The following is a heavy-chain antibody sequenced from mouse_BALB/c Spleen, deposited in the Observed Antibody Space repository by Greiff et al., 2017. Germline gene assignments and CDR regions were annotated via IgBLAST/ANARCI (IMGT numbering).Heavy chain of an antibody. D-gene: IGHD1-2*01. Sequence: EVKLLESGPGLVKPSQSLSLTCTVTGYSITSDYAWNWIRQFPGNKLEWMGYISYSGSTSYNPSLKSRISITRDTSKNQFFLQLNSVTTEDTATYYCARGRAATSGFAYWGQGTLVTVSA. CDR3: ARGRAATSGFAY. CDR1: GYSITSDYA. J-gene: IGHJ3*01. V-gene: IGHV3-2*02. CDR2: ISYSGST.